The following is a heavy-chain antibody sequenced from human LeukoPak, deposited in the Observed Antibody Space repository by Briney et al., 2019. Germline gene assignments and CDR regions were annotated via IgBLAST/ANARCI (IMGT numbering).Heavy chain of an antibody. J-gene: IGHJ5*02. V-gene: IGHV4-34*01. D-gene: IGHD2-15*01. CDR2: INHSGIT. CDR3: ARAVIVVAAATQRNWFDP. Sequence: PSETLSLTRAVYGRSLSGYYWTWIRQTPGKGLEWIGEINHSGITDYNPSLRSRVTISVDTSKNQFSLKLSSVTAADTAIYYCARAVIVVAAATQRNWFDPWGQGTLVTVSS. CDR1: GRSLSGYY.